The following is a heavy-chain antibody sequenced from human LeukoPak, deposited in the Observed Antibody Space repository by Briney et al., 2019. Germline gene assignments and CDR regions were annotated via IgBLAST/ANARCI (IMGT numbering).Heavy chain of an antibody. CDR3: ARGRWFEEPRYYYCMDV. J-gene: IGHJ6*03. V-gene: IGHV4-39*07. CDR1: GGSISSSSCY. CDR2: IYYSGST. Sequence: PSETLSLTCTVSGGSISSSSCYWGWIRQPPGKGLEWIGSIYYSGSTYYNPSLKSRVTISVDTSKNQFSLKLSSVTAADMAVYYCARGRWFEEPRYYYCMDVWGKGTTVTVPS. D-gene: IGHD3-10*01.